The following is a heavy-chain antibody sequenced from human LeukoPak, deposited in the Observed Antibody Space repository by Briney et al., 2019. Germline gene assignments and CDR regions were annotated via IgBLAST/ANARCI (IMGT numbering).Heavy chain of an antibody. V-gene: IGHV1-69*13. CDR2: IIPIFGTA. J-gene: IGHJ6*03. CDR1: GGTFSSYA. D-gene: IGHD3-22*01. Sequence: GASVKVSCKASGGTFSSYAISWVRQAPGQGLEWMGGIIPIFGTANYAQKFQGRVTITADESTSTAYMELSSLRSEDTAVYYCARDLMGYYDSSGLGYYYYMDVWGKGTTVTISS. CDR3: ARDLMGYYDSSGLGYYYYMDV.